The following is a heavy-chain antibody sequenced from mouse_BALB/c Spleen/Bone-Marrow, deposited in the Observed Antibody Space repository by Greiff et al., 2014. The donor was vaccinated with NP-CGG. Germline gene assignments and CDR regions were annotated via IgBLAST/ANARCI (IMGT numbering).Heavy chain of an antibody. D-gene: IGHD2-3*01. Sequence: LQESGPGLVAPSQILSITCTVSGFSLTSYGVHWVRQPPGKSLEWLGVIWAGGSTNYNSALMSRLSISKDNSKSQVFLKMNSLQTDDTAMYYCARVYLWYFDVWGAGTTVTVSS. CDR1: GFSLTSYG. CDR2: IWAGGST. V-gene: IGHV2-9*02. CDR3: ARVYLWYFDV. J-gene: IGHJ1*01.